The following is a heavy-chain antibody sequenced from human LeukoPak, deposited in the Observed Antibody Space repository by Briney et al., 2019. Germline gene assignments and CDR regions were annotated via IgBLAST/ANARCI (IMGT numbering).Heavy chain of an antibody. CDR3: ARDSPTGDYFDY. Sequence: GGSLRLSCAASGFTFSSYSMNWVRQAPGKGLEWVSSISSSSSYIYYADSVKGRFTISRDNAKNSLYLQMNSLRAEDTAVYYSARDSPTGDYFDYWGQGTLVTVSS. V-gene: IGHV3-21*01. CDR2: ISSSSSYI. J-gene: IGHJ4*02. D-gene: IGHD7-27*01. CDR1: GFTFSSYS.